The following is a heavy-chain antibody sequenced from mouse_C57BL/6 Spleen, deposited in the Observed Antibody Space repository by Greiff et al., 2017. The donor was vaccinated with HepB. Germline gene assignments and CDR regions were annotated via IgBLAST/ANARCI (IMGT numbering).Heavy chain of an antibody. V-gene: IGHV1-82*01. Sequence: VQLQQSGPELVKPGASVKISCKASGYAFSSSWMNWVKQRPGKGLEWIGRIYPGDGDTNYNGKFKGKATLTADKSSSTAYMQLSSLTSEDSAVYFCAKTITTVEYYFDYWGQGTTLTVSS. D-gene: IGHD1-1*01. CDR2: IYPGDGDT. J-gene: IGHJ2*01. CDR3: AKTITTVEYYFDY. CDR1: GYAFSSSW.